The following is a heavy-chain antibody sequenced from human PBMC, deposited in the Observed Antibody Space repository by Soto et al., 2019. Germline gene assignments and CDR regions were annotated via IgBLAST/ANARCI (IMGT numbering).Heavy chain of an antibody. V-gene: IGHV4-34*01. D-gene: IGHD3-3*01. Sequence: SETLSLTCAVYGGSFSGYYWSWIRQPPGKGLEWIGEINHSGSTNYNPSLKSRVTISVDTSKNQFSLKLSSVTAADTAVYYCARSSTRITIFGVVTHPYNWFDPWGQGTLVTVSS. J-gene: IGHJ5*02. CDR3: ARSSTRITIFGVVTHPYNWFDP. CDR1: GGSFSGYY. CDR2: INHSGST.